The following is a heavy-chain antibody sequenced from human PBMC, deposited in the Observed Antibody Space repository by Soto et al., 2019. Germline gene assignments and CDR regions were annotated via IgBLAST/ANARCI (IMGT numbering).Heavy chain of an antibody. V-gene: IGHV3-21*01. Sequence: GGSLRLSCAASGFTFSSYSMNWVRQAPGKGLEWVSSISSSSSYIYYADSVKGRFTISRDNAKNSLYLQMNSLRAEDTAVYYCARDEPALRDFDPHYYYYYMDVWGKGTTVTVSS. D-gene: IGHD2-21*02. CDR1: GFTFSSYS. CDR3: ARDEPALRDFDPHYYYYYMDV. J-gene: IGHJ6*03. CDR2: ISSSSSYI.